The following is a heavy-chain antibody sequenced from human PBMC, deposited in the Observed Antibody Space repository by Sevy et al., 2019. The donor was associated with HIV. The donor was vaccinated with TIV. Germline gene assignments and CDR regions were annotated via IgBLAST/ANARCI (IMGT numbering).Heavy chain of an antibody. V-gene: IGHV3-11*01. Sequence: GGSLRLSCAASGFTFSDYYMSWIRQAPGKGLEWVSYISSSGSTIYCADSVKGRFTISRDNAKNSLYLQMNSLRAEDTAVYYCARDRLKRWLQGLDAFDIWGQGTMVTVSS. J-gene: IGHJ3*02. D-gene: IGHD5-12*01. CDR3: ARDRLKRWLQGLDAFDI. CDR1: GFTFSDYY. CDR2: ISSSGSTI.